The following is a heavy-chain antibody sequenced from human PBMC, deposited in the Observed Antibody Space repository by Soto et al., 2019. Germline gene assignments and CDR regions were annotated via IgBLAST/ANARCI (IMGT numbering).Heavy chain of an antibody. CDR1: GDTFSSYA. CDR2: IITVLGTT. D-gene: IGHD2-21*01. CDR3: ARRRYCGYDCYHKHYYGMDV. J-gene: IGHJ6*02. V-gene: IGHV1-69*08. Sequence: QVQLVQSGAELKKTGSSVKVSCRASGDTFSSYAVNWVRQAPGRGREWMGRIITVLGTTDYAQNFKGRLTITAEKSTKTVYMELSRLRSEDTAVYYCARRRYCGYDCYHKHYYGMDVWGQGTTVTVAS.